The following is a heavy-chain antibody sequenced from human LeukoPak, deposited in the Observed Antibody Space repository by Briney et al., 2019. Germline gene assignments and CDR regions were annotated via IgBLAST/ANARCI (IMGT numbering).Heavy chain of an antibody. Sequence: MPSETLSLTCTVSGGSISSYYWSWIRQPPGKGLEWIGYIYYSGSTNYNPSLKSRVTISVDTSKNQFSLKLSSVTAADTAVYYCARGLLYYEDAFDIWGQGTMVTVSS. V-gene: IGHV4-59*01. CDR1: GGSISSYY. CDR3: ARGLLYYEDAFDI. CDR2: IYYSGST. J-gene: IGHJ3*02. D-gene: IGHD3-22*01.